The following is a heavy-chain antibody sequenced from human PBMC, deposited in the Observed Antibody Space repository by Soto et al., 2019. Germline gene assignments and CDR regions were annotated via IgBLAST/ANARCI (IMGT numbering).Heavy chain of an antibody. D-gene: IGHD2-8*01. CDR3: ARGDSTDCSNGVCSFFYNHDMDV. CDR2: INPKSGGT. Sequence: SVKVACKSSGYSLTNYHIHLVRQAPGQGLEWLGRINPKSGGTSTAQKFQGWVTMTTDTSISTASMELTRLTSDDTAIYYCARGDSTDCSNGVCSFFYNHDMDVWGQGTTVTVS. CDR1: GYSLTNYH. V-gene: IGHV1-2*04. J-gene: IGHJ6*02.